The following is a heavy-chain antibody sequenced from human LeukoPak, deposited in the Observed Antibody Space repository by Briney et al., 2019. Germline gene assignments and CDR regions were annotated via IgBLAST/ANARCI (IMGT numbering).Heavy chain of an antibody. V-gene: IGHV3-23*01. Sequence: GGSLRLSCAASGFTFSSYAMSWVRQAPGKGLEWVSAISGSGGSTYYADSVKGRFTISRDNAKNSLYLQMNSLRAEDTAVYYCARVAEDSSGYYYFDYWGQGTLVTVSS. D-gene: IGHD3-22*01. CDR1: GFTFSSYA. J-gene: IGHJ4*02. CDR3: ARVAEDSSGYYYFDY. CDR2: ISGSGGST.